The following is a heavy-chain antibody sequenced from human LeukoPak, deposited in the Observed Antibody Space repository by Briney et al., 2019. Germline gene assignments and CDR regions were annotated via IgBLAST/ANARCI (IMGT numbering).Heavy chain of an antibody. V-gene: IGHV3-72*01. CDR1: GFILSDHH. J-gene: IGHJ4*02. CDR3: ASAITGTTVNHY. Sequence: GGSLRLSCAASGFILSDHHMDWVRQAPGKGLEWVGRSRNKASSYTTENAASVKGRFTISRDDSKNSLYLQMNSLKAEDTAVYYCASAITGTTVNHYWGQGTLVTVSS. D-gene: IGHD1-7*01. CDR2: SRNKASSYTT.